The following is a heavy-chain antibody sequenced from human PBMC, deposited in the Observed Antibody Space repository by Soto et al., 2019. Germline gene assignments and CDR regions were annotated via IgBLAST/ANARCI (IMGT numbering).Heavy chain of an antibody. CDR3: ARVPAAIANYYYYSMDV. V-gene: IGHV4-4*02. Sequence: SETLSLTCAVSSGSISSSNWWSWVRQPPGKGLEWIGEIYHSGSTHYNPSLKSRVTISVDKSKNQFSLKLSSVTAADTAVYYCARVPAAIANYYYYSMDVWGKGTAVTVSS. J-gene: IGHJ6*03. CDR1: SGSISSSNW. D-gene: IGHD2-2*01. CDR2: IYHSGST.